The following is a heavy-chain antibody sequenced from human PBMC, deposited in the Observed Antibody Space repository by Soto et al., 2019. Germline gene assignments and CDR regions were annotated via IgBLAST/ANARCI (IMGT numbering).Heavy chain of an antibody. J-gene: IGHJ4*02. CDR2: ISPYNGDT. D-gene: IGHD2-2*02. V-gene: IGHV1-18*01. Sequence: QVQLVQSGAEVKKPGASVKVSCTTSGYTFTLFGITWVRQAPGQGLEWMGWISPYNGDTKYAEKLEGRFTLTTDTSTDTAYMELTGLTSDDTAEDYCARGGKYRYLDYWGQGTLVTVSS. CDR1: GYTFTLFG. CDR3: ARGGKYRYLDY.